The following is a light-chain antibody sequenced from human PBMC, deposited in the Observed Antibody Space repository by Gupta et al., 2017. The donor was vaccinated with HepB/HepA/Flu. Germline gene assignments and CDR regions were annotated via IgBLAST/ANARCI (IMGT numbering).Light chain of an antibody. CDR1: SSNIGSNY. CDR2: RNN. V-gene: IGLV1-47*01. J-gene: IGLJ2*01. CDR3: ASWDDSLSGPV. Sequence: QSVLTQPPSASGTPGQRVTISCSGSSSNIGSNYVYWYQQLPGTAPKLLIYRNNQLPSGVPDRFSGSKSGTSASLAISGLLSEDEADYYCASWDDSLSGPVFGGGTELTVL.